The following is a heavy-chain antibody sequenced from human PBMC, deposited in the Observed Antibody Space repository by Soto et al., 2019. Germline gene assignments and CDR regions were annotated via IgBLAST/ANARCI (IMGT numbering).Heavy chain of an antibody. Sequence: ASVKVSCKTSGYTFSNYGITWVRQAPGQPLEWLGWISLYSDGTNYAQKFQGRVSMTTDTSTTTAYMELRSLRSDDTAVYYCARVAPGSEAWFGPLGQGTLVTVSS. J-gene: IGHJ5*02. D-gene: IGHD2-2*01. CDR3: ARVAPGSEAWFGP. CDR1: GYTFSNYG. CDR2: ISLYSDGT. V-gene: IGHV1-18*01.